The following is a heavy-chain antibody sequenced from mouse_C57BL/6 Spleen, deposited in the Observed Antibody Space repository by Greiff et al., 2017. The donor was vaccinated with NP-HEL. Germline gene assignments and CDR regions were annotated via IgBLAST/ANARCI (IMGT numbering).Heavy chain of an antibody. V-gene: IGHV1-81*01. D-gene: IGHD1-1*01. CDR2: IYPRSGNT. CDR1: GYTFTSYG. J-gene: IGHJ3*01. Sequence: QVQLQQSGAELARPGASVKLSCKASGYTFTSYGISWVKQRTGQGLEWIGEIYPRSGNTYYNEKFKGKATLTADKSSSTAYMELRSLTSEDSAVYFCARDYDGSSYEAWFAYWGQGTLVTVSA. CDR3: ARDYDGSSYEAWFAY.